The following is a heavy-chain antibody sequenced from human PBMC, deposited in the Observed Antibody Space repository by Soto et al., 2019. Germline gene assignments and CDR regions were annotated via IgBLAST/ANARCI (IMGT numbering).Heavy chain of an antibody. CDR3: ARDPDSGYDDYYGMDV. V-gene: IGHV1-18*01. J-gene: IGHJ6*02. D-gene: IGHD5-12*01. CDR1: GYTFTSYG. CDR2: ISAYNGNT. Sequence: ASVKVSCKASGYTFTSYGISWVRQAPGQGLEWMGWISAYNGNTNYAQKLQGRVTMTTDTSTSTAYMALRSLRSDDTAVYYCARDPDSGYDDYYGMDVWGQGTTVTVSS.